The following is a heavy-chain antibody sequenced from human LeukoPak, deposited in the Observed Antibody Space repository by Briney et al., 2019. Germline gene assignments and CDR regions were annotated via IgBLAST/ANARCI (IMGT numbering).Heavy chain of an antibody. CDR1: GYTFTGYY. Sequence: ASVKVSCKASGYTFTGYYMHWVRQAPGQGLEWMGWINPNSGGTNYAQKFQGRVTMTRDTSISTAYTELSRLRSDDTAVYYCAREIGDTANNFDNWFDPWGQGTLVTVSS. CDR3: AREIGDTANNFDNWFDP. V-gene: IGHV1-2*02. CDR2: INPNSGGT. D-gene: IGHD5-18*01. J-gene: IGHJ5*02.